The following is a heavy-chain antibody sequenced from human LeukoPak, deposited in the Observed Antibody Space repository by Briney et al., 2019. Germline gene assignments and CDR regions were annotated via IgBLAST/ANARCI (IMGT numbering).Heavy chain of an antibody. CDR3: ASGGEFP. CDR1: GFTFSSYA. Sequence: GGSLRLSCAASGFTFSSYAMHWVRQAPGKGLEWVAVISYDGSNKYYADSVKGRFTISRDNSKNTLYLQMNSLRAEDTAVYYCASGGEFPWGQGTLVTVSS. D-gene: IGHD3-16*01. CDR2: ISYDGSNK. V-gene: IGHV3-30-3*01. J-gene: IGHJ5*02.